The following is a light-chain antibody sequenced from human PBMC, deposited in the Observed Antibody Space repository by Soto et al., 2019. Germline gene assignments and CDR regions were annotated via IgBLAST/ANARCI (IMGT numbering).Light chain of an antibody. CDR2: SNN. J-gene: IGLJ3*02. CDR3: AAWDESLNGWV. CDR1: NSNIGSHT. V-gene: IGLV1-44*01. Sequence: QSVLTQPPSASGTPGQRVTISCSGSNSNIGSHTVNWYQQLPGTAPKPLIHSNNQRPSGVPDRFSGAKSGTSGSLAISGLQSEDEAEYYCAAWDESLNGWVFGGGTKVTVL.